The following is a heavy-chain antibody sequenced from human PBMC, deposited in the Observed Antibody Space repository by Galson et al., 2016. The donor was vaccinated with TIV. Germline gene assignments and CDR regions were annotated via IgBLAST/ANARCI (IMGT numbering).Heavy chain of an antibody. J-gene: IGHJ4*02. V-gene: IGHV3-23*01. Sequence: SLRLSCAVSGFTFSSYAMSWVRQAPGKGLEWISAISGGGGGTCYADSVKGRFTISRDNSKNTLYLQMNNLRAEDTAIYYCAKLADYFDSSGKFDYWGQGTLVIVSS. CDR2: ISGGGGGT. CDR3: AKLADYFDSSGKFDY. CDR1: GFTFSSYA. D-gene: IGHD3-22*01.